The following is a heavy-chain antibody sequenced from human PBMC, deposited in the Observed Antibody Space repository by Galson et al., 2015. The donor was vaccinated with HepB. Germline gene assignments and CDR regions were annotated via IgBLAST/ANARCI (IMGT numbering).Heavy chain of an antibody. D-gene: IGHD2-15*01. Sequence: SLRLSCAASGFTFSSYWMSWVRQAPGKGLEWVANIKQDGGEKYYVDSVKGRFTISRDNAKNSLYLQMNSLRAEDTAVYYCARDMCSGGSCYRRHFDYWGQGTLVTVSS. CDR2: IKQDGGEK. J-gene: IGHJ4*02. V-gene: IGHV3-7*03. CDR3: ARDMCSGGSCYRRHFDY. CDR1: GFTFSSYW.